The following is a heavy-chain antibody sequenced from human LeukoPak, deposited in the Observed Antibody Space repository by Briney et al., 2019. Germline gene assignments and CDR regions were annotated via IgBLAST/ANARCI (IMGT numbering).Heavy chain of an antibody. CDR3: ATEGFYY. Sequence: GGSLRLSCAASGAAFTKNGMKWVRQAAGAGLEYISGISRNGDITHYADSVKGLFIISRDNVQNTLYLQMNSLRADDTALYYCATEGFYYWGPGTQVTVSS. V-gene: IGHV3-23*01. CDR1: GAAFTKNG. CDR2: ISRNGDIT. J-gene: IGHJ4*02.